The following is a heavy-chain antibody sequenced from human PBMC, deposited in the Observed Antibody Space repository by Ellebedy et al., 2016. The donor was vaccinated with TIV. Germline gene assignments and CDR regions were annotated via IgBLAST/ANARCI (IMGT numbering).Heavy chain of an antibody. D-gene: IGHD6-19*01. Sequence: AASVKVSCKASGYTFSNYFMHWVRQAPGQGLEWMGIINPDSGSTTYAKKLQGRLTMTRDTSTSTVYMELSSLRSEDTAVYYCARARSSGWLHTPDYWGQGLLVTVSS. CDR3: ARARSSGWLHTPDY. V-gene: IGHV1-46*04. CDR2: INPDSGST. J-gene: IGHJ4*02. CDR1: GYTFSNYF.